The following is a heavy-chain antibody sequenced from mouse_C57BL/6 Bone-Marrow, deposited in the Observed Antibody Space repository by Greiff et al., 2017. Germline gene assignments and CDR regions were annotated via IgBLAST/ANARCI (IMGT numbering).Heavy chain of an antibody. Sequence: QVQLQQPGAELVKPGASVKLSCKASGYTFTSYWMHWVKQRPGQGLEWIGMIHPNSGSTNYNEKFKSKATLTVDKSSSTAYMQLSSLTSEDSAVYYCARSNYGSSIDYWGQGTTLTVSS. CDR3: ARSNYGSSIDY. CDR2: IHPNSGST. J-gene: IGHJ2*01. V-gene: IGHV1-64*01. CDR1: GYTFTSYW. D-gene: IGHD1-1*01.